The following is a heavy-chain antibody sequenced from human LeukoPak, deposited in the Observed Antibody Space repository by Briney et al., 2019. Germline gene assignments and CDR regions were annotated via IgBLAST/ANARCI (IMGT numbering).Heavy chain of an antibody. Sequence: SETLSLTCTVSGGSISSYYWSWIRRPAGKGLEWIGRIYTSGSTNYNPSLKSRVTMSVDTSKNQFSLKLSSVTAADTAVYYCARSPRYQLLLPFDYWGQGTLVTVSS. CDR3: ARSPRYQLLLPFDY. V-gene: IGHV4-4*07. CDR2: IYTSGST. CDR1: GGSISSYY. J-gene: IGHJ4*02. D-gene: IGHD2-2*01.